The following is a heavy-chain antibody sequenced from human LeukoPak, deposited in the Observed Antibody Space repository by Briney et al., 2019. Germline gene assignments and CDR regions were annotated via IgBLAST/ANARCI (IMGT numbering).Heavy chain of an antibody. V-gene: IGHV4-34*01. J-gene: IGHJ4*02. D-gene: IGHD4-11*01. CDR2: INHSGST. Sequence: SETLSLTCAVYGGSLSGYYWSWIRQPPGKGLEWIGEINHSGSTNYNPSLKSRVTISVDTSKNQFSLKLSSVTAADTAVYYCARRRLALPFDYWGQGTLVTVSS. CDR1: GGSLSGYY. CDR3: ARRRLALPFDY.